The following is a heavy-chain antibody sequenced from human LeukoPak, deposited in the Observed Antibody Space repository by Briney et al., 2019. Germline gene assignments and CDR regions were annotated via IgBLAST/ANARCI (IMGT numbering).Heavy chain of an antibody. J-gene: IGHJ4*02. CDR2: IKQDGREK. CDR3: ASGLELDY. CDR1: GFTFSSYW. Sequence: GGSLRLSCAASGFTFSSYWMRWVRQAPGKGLEWVANIKQDGREKNYVDSVKGRFTISRDNAKNSLYLQMNSLRAEDTAVYYCASGLELDYWSQGTLVTVSS. V-gene: IGHV3-7*03.